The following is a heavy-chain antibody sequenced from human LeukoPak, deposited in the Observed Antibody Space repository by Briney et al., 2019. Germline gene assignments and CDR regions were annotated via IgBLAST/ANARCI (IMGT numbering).Heavy chain of an antibody. D-gene: IGHD1-26*01. CDR3: ARGRYSGSFDDAFDI. CDR2: IYHSGST. CDR1: GYSISSGYY. J-gene: IGHJ3*02. Sequence: SETLSLTCTVSGYSISSGYYWGWIRQPPGKGLEWIGSIYHSGSTYYNPSLKSRVTISVGTSKNQFSLKLSSVTAADTAVYYCARGRYSGSFDDAFDIWGQGTMVTVSS. V-gene: IGHV4-38-2*02.